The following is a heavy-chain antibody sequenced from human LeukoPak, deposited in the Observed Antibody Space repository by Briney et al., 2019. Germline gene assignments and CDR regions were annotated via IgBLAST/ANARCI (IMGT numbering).Heavy chain of an antibody. CDR3: ASLRVPGYFDY. CDR1: GGSISSSNW. CDR2: IYHSGST. J-gene: IGHJ4*03. Sequence: SETLSLTCAVSGGSISSSNWWSWVRQPPGKGLEWIGEIYHSGSTNYNPSLKSRVTISVDKSKNQFSLKLSSVTAADTAVFYCASLRVPGYFDYWGQGTLVTVSS. D-gene: IGHD3-16*01. V-gene: IGHV4-4*02.